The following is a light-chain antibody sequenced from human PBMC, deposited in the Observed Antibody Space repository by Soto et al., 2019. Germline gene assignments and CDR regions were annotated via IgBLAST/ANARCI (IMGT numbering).Light chain of an antibody. CDR2: AAS. V-gene: IGKV1-6*01. Sequence: AIQMTQSPSSLSASVGDRVTISCRASQGIGNALGWYQQKPGKVPKLLIYAASTLQSGVPSRFSGSGSGRDFTLTISSLQPEDFATYYCLLDYSYFWAFGQGTKVDI. CDR3: LLDYSYFWA. J-gene: IGKJ1*01. CDR1: QGIGNA.